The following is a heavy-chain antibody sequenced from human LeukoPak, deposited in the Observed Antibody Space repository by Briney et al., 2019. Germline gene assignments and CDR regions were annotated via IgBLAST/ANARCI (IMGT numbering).Heavy chain of an antibody. CDR2: IYPGDSDT. CDR1: GYSFTSYW. CDR3: ASCYDSSGYRHDAFDI. V-gene: IGHV5-51*01. J-gene: IGHJ3*02. D-gene: IGHD3-22*01. Sequence: GESLKISCKGSGYSFTSYWIGWVRQMPGKGLEWMGIIYPGDSDTRYSPSFQGQFTISADKSISTAYLQWSSLKASDTAMYYCASCYDSSGYRHDAFDIWGQGTMVTVSS.